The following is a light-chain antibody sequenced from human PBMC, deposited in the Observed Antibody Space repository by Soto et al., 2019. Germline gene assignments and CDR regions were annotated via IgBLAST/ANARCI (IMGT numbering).Light chain of an antibody. J-gene: IGLJ1*01. CDR3: LVWDSRSEHYV. CDR2: DDS. V-gene: IGLV3-21*02. CDR1: NIGSKS. Sequence: SYELTQSPSVSVAPGQTVSITWGGYNIGSKSVHWYQQKPGQAPVLVVYDDSDRRSGIPERFSGSNSGNTATLTITRVEAGDEADYHCLVWDSRSEHYVFGTGTKVILL.